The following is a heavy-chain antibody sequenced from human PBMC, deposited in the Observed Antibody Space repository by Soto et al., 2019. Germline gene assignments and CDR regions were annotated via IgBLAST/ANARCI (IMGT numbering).Heavy chain of an antibody. Sequence: SGPTLVNPTQTLTLTCTFSGFSLDNSSVAVAWLRQPPGKAPEWLGLIYWDGDQRLNPSLKTRLTISKDTSKNQVVLTMTNMDPVDTATYYCARILADIVVVPAATGPNYYYYGMDVWGQGTTVTVSS. V-gene: IGHV2-5*02. D-gene: IGHD2-2*01. J-gene: IGHJ6*02. CDR2: IYWDGDQ. CDR1: GFSLDNSSVA. CDR3: ARILADIVVVPAATGPNYYYYGMDV.